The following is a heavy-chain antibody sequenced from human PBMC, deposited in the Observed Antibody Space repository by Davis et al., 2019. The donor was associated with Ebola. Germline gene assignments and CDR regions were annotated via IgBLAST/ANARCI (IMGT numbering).Heavy chain of an antibody. CDR2: IGTAGDT. J-gene: IGHJ4*02. CDR3: ARDREDSSSWYGFQY. D-gene: IGHD6-19*01. CDR1: GFTFSSYD. Sequence: GESLKISCAASGFTFSSYDMHWVRQVTGKGLEWVSAIGTAGDTYYPGSVKGRFTISRENAKNSLYLQMNSLRAGDTAVYYCARDREDSSSWYGFQYWGQGTLVTVSS. V-gene: IGHV3-13*01.